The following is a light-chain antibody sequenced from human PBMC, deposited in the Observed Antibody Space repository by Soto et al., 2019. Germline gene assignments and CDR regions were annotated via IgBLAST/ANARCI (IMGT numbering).Light chain of an antibody. CDR2: DVT. J-gene: IGLJ1*01. Sequence: QSVLTQPRSVSGSPGQSVTISCTGTSSDVGGYNYVSWYQQNPGKAPKLMIHDVTKRPSGVPDRFSGSKSGNTASLTISGLQAEDEADYYCCSHAGNYTYVFGTGTKVDRP. V-gene: IGLV2-11*01. CDR1: SSDVGGYNY. CDR3: CSHAGNYTYV.